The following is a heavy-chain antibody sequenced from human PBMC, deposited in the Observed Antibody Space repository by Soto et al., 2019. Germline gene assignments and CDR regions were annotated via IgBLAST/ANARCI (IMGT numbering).Heavy chain of an antibody. D-gene: IGHD2-2*01. V-gene: IGHV1-18*01. CDR1: GYTFNTYG. J-gene: IGHJ4*02. CDR2: ISTFNGET. Sequence: PSVKVSCKASGYTFNTYGISWVRQAPGQGLEWMGWISTFNGETRYAQKFQARVTVTTDTSTTTGYMELRSLRSDDTAVYYCARGVGYCSSSTCLIDHWGQGTLVTVSS. CDR3: ARGVGYCSSSTCLIDH.